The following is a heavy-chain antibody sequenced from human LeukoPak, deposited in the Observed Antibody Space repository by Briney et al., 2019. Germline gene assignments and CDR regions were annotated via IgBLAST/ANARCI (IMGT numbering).Heavy chain of an antibody. CDR1: GYISGYY. CDR3: ARQKCTSTSCLTKNAFDI. CDR2: IYTSWST. D-gene: IGHD2-2*01. J-gene: IGHJ3*02. Sequence: NPSETLSLTCTVSGYISGYYWSWIRQAPGEGLEGIGYIYTSWSTNYHPSLESGVTISVQTSKNQFSLDLSSVTAADTAVYYCARQKCTSTSCLTKNAFDIWGQGKMGTVSS. V-gene: IGHV4-4*09.